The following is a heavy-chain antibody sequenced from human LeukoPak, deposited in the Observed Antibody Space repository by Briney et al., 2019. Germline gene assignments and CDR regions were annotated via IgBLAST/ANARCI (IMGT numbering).Heavy chain of an antibody. CDR3: ARETVVVPAARWGYFDY. Sequence: SVKVSCKASGGTFSSYAISWVRQAPGQGLEWMGGIIPIFGTANYAQKFQGRVTITADESTSTAYMELSSLRSEDTAVYYCARETVVVPAARWGYFDYWGQGTLVTVSS. V-gene: IGHV1-69*13. D-gene: IGHD2-2*01. CDR1: GGTFSSYA. J-gene: IGHJ4*02. CDR2: IIPIFGTA.